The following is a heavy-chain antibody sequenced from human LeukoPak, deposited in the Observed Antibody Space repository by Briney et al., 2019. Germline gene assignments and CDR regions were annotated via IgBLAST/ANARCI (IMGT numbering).Heavy chain of an antibody. V-gene: IGHV1-69*06. Sequence: SVKVSCKDSGGSFNNHAITWVRQAPGQGLEWMGGIIPMFGTVHYAQHFPGRVTFTADTATSTAYMELSSLKSEDTAIYYCARGYHILTGYYDFDYWGQGTLLTVSS. CDR2: IIPMFGTV. CDR3: ARGYHILTGYYDFDY. J-gene: IGHJ4*02. CDR1: GGSFNNHA. D-gene: IGHD3-9*01.